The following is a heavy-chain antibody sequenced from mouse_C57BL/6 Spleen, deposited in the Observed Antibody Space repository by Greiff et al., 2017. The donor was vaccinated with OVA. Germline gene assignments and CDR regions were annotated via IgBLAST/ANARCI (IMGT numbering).Heavy chain of an antibody. J-gene: IGHJ3*01. Sequence: VQLLQSVAELVRPGASVKLSCTASGFTFKDSYMHWVKQSPEQGLEWIGRIYPANGSTKYDAKFKGQATITADTSSNTAYLQLSSLTSEDTAIYYCALYDYGSSTWFAYWGQGTLVTVSA. CDR3: ALYDYGSSTWFAY. D-gene: IGHD1-1*01. CDR2: IYPANGST. V-gene: IGHV14-3*01. CDR1: GFTFKDSY.